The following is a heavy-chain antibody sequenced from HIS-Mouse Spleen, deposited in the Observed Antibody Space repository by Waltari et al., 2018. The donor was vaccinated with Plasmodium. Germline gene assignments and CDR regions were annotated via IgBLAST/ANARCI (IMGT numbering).Heavy chain of an antibody. J-gene: IGHJ6*02. CDR2: IDWDDDK. CDR3: ARTTYSSSSAKYYYYGMDV. D-gene: IGHD6-6*01. CDR1: GFSLSTSGMC. Sequence: QVTLRESGPALVKPTQTLTLTCTFSGFSLSTSGMCVTWIRQPPGKALEWLARIDWDDDKYYSTSLKTRLTISKDTSKNHVVLTMTNMDPVDTATYYCARTTYSSSSAKYYYYGMDVWGQGTTVTVSS. V-gene: IGHV2-70*15.